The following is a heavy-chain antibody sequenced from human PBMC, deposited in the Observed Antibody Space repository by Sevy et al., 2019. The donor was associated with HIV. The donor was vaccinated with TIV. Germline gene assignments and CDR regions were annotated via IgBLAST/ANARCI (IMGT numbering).Heavy chain of an antibody. V-gene: IGHV3-23*01. CDR2: ISGSGGST. J-gene: IGHJ4*02. CDR3: AKEYTQRVFDY. CDR1: GFTFSSYA. Sequence: GGYLRLSCAASGFTFSSYAMSCVRQAPGKGLEWVSAISGSGGSTYYADSVKGRFTISRVNSKNTLYLQINSLRAEDTAVYYCAKEYTQRVFDYWGQGTLVLVSS. D-gene: IGHD1-1*01.